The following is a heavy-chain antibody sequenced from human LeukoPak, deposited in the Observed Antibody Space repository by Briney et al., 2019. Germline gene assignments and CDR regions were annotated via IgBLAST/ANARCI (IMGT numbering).Heavy chain of an antibody. J-gene: IGHJ4*02. V-gene: IGHV3-23*01. CDR1: GFTFSSYA. CDR2: ISGSGGST. CDR3: AKDCSSYGAIRYYFDY. D-gene: IGHD4-17*01. Sequence: GGSLRLSCAASGFTFSSYALSWVRQAPGKGLEWVSLISGSGGSTYYADSVKGRFTISRDNSKNTLYLQMNSLRAEDTAVYYCAKDCSSYGAIRYYFDYWGQGTLATVSS.